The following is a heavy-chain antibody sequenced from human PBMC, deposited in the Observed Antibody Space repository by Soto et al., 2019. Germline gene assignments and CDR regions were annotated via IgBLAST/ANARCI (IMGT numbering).Heavy chain of an antibody. CDR3: ARVAYTRGIGRLLSWFDP. V-gene: IGHV1-69*01. D-gene: IGHD2-15*01. J-gene: IGHJ5*02. CDR1: GGTFSSYA. CDR2: IIPIFGTA. Sequence: QVQLVQSGAEVKKPGSSVKVSCKASGGTFSSYAISWVRQAPGQGLEWMGGIIPIFGTANYAQKFQGRVTTAADESTSTAYMELSSLRSEDTAVYYCARVAYTRGIGRLLSWFDPWGQGTLVTVSS.